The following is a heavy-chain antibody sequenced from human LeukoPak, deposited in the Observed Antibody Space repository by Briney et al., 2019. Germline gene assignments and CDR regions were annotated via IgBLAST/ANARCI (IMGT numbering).Heavy chain of an antibody. D-gene: IGHD2-2*01. V-gene: IGHV3-43*01. J-gene: IGHJ4*02. CDR1: GFIFRDYS. CDR2: ISWDGVTT. Sequence: PGGSPRLSCAASGFIFRDYSMHWVRQVPGKGLEWISLISWDGVTTYYADSVKGRFTISRDNHEDSLYLQMNTLRTEDTAFYYCARGVNAISFTFDYWARGSLVTVSS. CDR3: ARGVNAISFTFDY.